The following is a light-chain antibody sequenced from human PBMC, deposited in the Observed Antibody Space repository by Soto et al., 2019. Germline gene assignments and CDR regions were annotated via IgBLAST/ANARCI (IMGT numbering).Light chain of an antibody. Sequence: QSVLTQPPSVSEAPRERVTISCSGSSSNIGNNAVNWYQQLPGKAPKLLIYYDDLLPSGVSDRFSGSKSGTSASLAISGLQSEDEDDYYCAAWYYSLNGHVFGTGTQLTVL. CDR2: YDD. J-gene: IGLJ1*01. CDR3: AAWYYSLNGHV. V-gene: IGLV1-36*01. CDR1: SSNIGNNA.